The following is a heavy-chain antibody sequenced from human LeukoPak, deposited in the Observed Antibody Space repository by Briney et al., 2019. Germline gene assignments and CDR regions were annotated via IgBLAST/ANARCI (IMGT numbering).Heavy chain of an antibody. J-gene: IGHJ3*02. CDR2: VSSSGNSA. D-gene: IGHD3-16*01. Sequence: ETLSLTCTVSGGSISSYYWSWIRQPPGKGLEWVSAVSSSGNSAVYTDSVRGRFTISRDNSKNTILLQMNSLRAEDTAVYHCAKDQRSGEYDYGWGPFDMWGQGTMVTVSS. V-gene: IGHV3-23*01. CDR1: GGSISSYY. CDR3: AKDQRSGEYDYGWGPFDM.